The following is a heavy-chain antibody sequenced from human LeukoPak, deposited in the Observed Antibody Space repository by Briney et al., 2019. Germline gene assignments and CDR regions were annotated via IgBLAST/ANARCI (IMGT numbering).Heavy chain of an antibody. D-gene: IGHD6-19*01. CDR2: INHSGST. Sequence: SETLSLTCAVYGGSFSGYYWSWIRQPPGKGLEWIGEINHSGSTNYNPSLKSRVTISVDTSKNQFSLQLNSVTPEDTAVYYCARALAVAGYYYYYGMDVWGQGTTVTVSS. CDR1: GGSFSGYY. CDR3: ARALAVAGYYYYYGMDV. J-gene: IGHJ6*02. V-gene: IGHV4-34*01.